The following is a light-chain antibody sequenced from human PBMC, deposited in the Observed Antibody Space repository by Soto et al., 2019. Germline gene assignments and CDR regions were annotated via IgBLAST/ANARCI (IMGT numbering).Light chain of an antibody. CDR1: QSISSSY. V-gene: IGKV3-20*01. CDR3: QQYGGTTKT. Sequence: EIVLTQSPGTLSLSPGERATLSCRASQSISSSYLAWYQQRPGQAPRLLMSGALTRATGIPDRFTASGSGTDFTLTISKLEPEDSAVYYCQQYGGTTKTVGHGTKVEI. J-gene: IGKJ1*01. CDR2: GAL.